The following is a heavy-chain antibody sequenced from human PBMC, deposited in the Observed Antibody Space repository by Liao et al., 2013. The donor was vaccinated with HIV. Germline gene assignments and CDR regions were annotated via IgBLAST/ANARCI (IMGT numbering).Heavy chain of an antibody. CDR1: GGSLSGYQ. CDR3: ARGHVVVVIPGFDI. CDR2: ITDSGGG. D-gene: IGHD2-21*01. J-gene: IGHJ3*02. Sequence: QLQESGPGLVKPSETLSLTCAVYGGSLSGYQWNWIRQSPGKGLEWIGEITDSGGGKYNPALKSRVTMSVDTSKKQFALKVRSVTAADTAVYYCARGHVVVVIPGFDIWGQGTLVTVSA. V-gene: IGHV4-34*10.